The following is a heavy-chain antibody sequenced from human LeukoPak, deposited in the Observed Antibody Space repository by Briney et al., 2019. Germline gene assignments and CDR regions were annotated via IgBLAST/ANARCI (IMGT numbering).Heavy chain of an antibody. CDR2: INQDGSET. J-gene: IGHJ2*01. CDR3: ARDAHCSSTSCDKPLWYFDL. D-gene: IGHD2-2*02. V-gene: IGHV3-7*01. CDR1: GFPFNNYW. Sequence: GGSLRLSCAASGFPFNNYWMSWVRQAPGKGLEWVANINQDGSETYYVDSVKGRFTISRDNAKNSLYLQMNSLGAEDTALYHCARDAHCSSTSCDKPLWYFDLWGRGTLDTVSS.